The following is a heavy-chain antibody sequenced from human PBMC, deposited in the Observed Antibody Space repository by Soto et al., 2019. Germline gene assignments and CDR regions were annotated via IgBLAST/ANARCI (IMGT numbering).Heavy chain of an antibody. D-gene: IGHD3-10*01. Sequence: SETLSLTCAVYGGSFSGYYWSWIRQPPGKGLEWIGEINHSGSTNYNPSLKSRVTISVDTSKNQFSLKLSSVTAADTAVYYCARGDITMVRGVPKKHYYYYGMDVWGQGTTVT. V-gene: IGHV4-34*01. CDR1: GGSFSGYY. CDR2: INHSGST. CDR3: ARGDITMVRGVPKKHYYYYGMDV. J-gene: IGHJ6*02.